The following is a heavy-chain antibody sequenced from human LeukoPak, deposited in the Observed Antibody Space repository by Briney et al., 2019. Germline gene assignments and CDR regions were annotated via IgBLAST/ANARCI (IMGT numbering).Heavy chain of an antibody. J-gene: IGHJ4*02. CDR3: TSGYSYGYVDY. Sequence: GGSLRLSCAASGFTVSSNYMSWVRQAPGKGLEWVSVIYSGGSTYYADSVKGRFTISRHNSKNTLYLQMNSLRAEDTAIYYCTSGYSYGYVDYWGQGTLVTVSS. V-gene: IGHV3-53*04. D-gene: IGHD5-18*01. CDR1: GFTVSSNY. CDR2: IYSGGST.